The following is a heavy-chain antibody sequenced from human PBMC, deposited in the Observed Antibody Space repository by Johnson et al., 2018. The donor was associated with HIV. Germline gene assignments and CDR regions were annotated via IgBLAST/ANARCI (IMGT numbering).Heavy chain of an antibody. D-gene: IGHD6-19*01. CDR3: AKIGQWRERLDAFDI. CDR1: GFSFSSYA. J-gene: IGHJ3*02. V-gene: IGHV3-30*04. CDR2: LSYDGSNK. Sequence: QVQLVESGGGVVQPGRSLGLSCAASGFSFSSYAMHWVRQAPGKGLEWVASLSYDGSNKYYADSVKGRFTISRDNSKNTLYLQMSSLRPEDTAVYYCAKIGQWRERLDAFDIWGQGTMVIVSS.